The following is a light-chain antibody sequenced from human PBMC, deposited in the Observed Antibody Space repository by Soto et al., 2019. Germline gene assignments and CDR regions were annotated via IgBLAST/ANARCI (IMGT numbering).Light chain of an antibody. CDR3: QQTKSFPGT. V-gene: IGKV1-12*01. Sequence: DIQMTQSPSSVSASVGDRVTISCRASQDISNWLAWYQQKAGGPPKLLIYAASSLQSGVPSRFSGIGSGTEFSLTISSLQPEDSATYFCQQTKSFPGTFGGGTKVEVK. J-gene: IGKJ4*01. CDR2: AAS. CDR1: QDISNW.